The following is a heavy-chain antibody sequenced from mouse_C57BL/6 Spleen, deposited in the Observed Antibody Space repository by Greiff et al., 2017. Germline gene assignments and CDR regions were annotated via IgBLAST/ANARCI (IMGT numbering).Heavy chain of an antibody. D-gene: IGHD1-1*01. J-gene: IGHJ1*03. V-gene: IGHV1-9*01. Sequence: QVQLKQSGAELMKPGASVKLSCKATGYTFTGYWIEWVKQRPGHGLEWIGEILPGSGSTNYNEKFKGKATFTADTSSNTAYMQLSSLPTEDSAIYYCATYGSSYDWYFDVWGTGTTVTVSS. CDR2: ILPGSGST. CDR3: ATYGSSYDWYFDV. CDR1: GYTFTGYW.